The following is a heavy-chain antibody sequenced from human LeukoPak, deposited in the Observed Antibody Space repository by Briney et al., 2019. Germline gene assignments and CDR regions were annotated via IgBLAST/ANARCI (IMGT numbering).Heavy chain of an antibody. Sequence: ASMKVSCKASGYTFTDYYVHWVRQAPGQGLEWMGWINPNSGGTNYAQKFQGRVTMTRDTSISTAYMELSRLRSDDTAVYYCARNHVTQNYYYYYYMDVWGKGTTVTVSS. J-gene: IGHJ6*03. D-gene: IGHD2/OR15-2a*01. CDR3: ARNHVTQNYYYYYYMDV. CDR1: GYTFTDYY. V-gene: IGHV1-2*02. CDR2: INPNSGGT.